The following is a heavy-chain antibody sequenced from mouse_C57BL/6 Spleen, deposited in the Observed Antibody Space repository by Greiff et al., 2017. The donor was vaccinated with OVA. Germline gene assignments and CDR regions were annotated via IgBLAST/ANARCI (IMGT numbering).Heavy chain of an antibody. CDR2: IDPSDSYT. CDR3: ARDGGDRNY. Sequence: QVHVKQPGAELVRPGTSVKLSCKASGYTFTSYWMHWVKQRPGQGLEWIGVIDPSDSYTNYNQKFKGKATLTVDTSSSTAYMQLSSLTSEDSAVYYCARDGGDRNYWGQGTTLTVSS. D-gene: IGHD3-3*01. V-gene: IGHV1-59*01. J-gene: IGHJ2*01. CDR1: GYTFTSYW.